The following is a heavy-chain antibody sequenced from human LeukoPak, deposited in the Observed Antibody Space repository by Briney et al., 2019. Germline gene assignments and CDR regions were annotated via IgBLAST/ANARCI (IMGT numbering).Heavy chain of an antibody. CDR1: GGSISSYY. Sequence: SETLSLTCTVSGGSISSYYWSWVRQPAGKGLEWIGRIYTSGNTNYNPSLKSRVTMSVDTSKNHFSLKLSSVTAADTAVYYCARSSEYCSSTSCYLMGWGQGTLVTVSS. CDR2: IYTSGNT. CDR3: ARSSEYCSSTSCYLMG. V-gene: IGHV4-4*07. D-gene: IGHD2-2*01. J-gene: IGHJ4*02.